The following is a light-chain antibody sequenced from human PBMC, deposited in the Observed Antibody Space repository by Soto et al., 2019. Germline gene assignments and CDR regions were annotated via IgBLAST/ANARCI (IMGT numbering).Light chain of an antibody. CDR1: SSDVGGYNY. V-gene: IGLV2-14*01. CDR2: DVS. Sequence: QSALTQPASVSGSPGQSITISCTGTSSDVGGYNYVSWYQQHPGKAPKLMIYDVSNRPSGLSSRLSGSKSGNTASLTISGLQAEDDADYYCSSYRSGSTLVVFGGGTKLTVL. J-gene: IGLJ2*01. CDR3: SSYRSGSTLVV.